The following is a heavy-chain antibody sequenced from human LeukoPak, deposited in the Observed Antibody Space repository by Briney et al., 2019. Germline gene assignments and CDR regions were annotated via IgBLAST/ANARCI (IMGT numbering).Heavy chain of an antibody. CDR1: GGSFSGYY. Sequence: SETLSLTCAVYGGSFSGYYWSWIRHPPGKGLEWIGEINHSGSTNYNPSLKSRVTISVDTSKNQFSLKLSSVTAADTAVYYCARRGSGWVLSVDYWGQGTLVTVSS. J-gene: IGHJ4*02. CDR3: ARRGSGWVLSVDY. CDR2: INHSGST. V-gene: IGHV4-34*01. D-gene: IGHD6-19*01.